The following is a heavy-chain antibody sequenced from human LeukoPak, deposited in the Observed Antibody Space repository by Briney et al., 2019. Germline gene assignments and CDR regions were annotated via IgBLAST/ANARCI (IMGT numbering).Heavy chain of an antibody. CDR2: NSGGSS. J-gene: IGHJ4*02. CDR3: AKDLGSSGWYIDY. D-gene: IGHD6-19*01. CDR1: GFTFSTYG. Sequence: PGGSLRLSCAASGFTFSTYGVHWVRQAPGKGLEWVSSNSGGSSYYADSVKGRFTISRDNSKNTLYLQMNSLRAEDTAVYYCAKDLGSSGWYIDYWGQGTLVTVSS. V-gene: IGHV3-23*01.